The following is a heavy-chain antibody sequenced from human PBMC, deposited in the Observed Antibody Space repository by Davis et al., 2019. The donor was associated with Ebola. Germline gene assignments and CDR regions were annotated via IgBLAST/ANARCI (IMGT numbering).Heavy chain of an antibody. Sequence: GESLKISCATSGFTFRLYEMNWVRQAPGKGLEWVTDIAYDGRYESYAESVKGRFTISRDNSKSTLYLQMNSLRLEDTAVYYCVRDYNDGIGRFDYWGQGTLVTVSS. J-gene: IGHJ4*02. CDR2: IAYDGRYE. D-gene: IGHD3-16*01. CDR3: VRDYNDGIGRFDY. V-gene: IGHV3-30*03. CDR1: GFTFRLYE.